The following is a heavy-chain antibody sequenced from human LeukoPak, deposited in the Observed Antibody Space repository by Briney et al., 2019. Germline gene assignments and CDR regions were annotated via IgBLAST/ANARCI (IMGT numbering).Heavy chain of an antibody. V-gene: IGHV4-39*01. Sequence: SETLSFTCTVSGGSISSSSYYWGWIRQPPGKGLEWIGSIYYSGSTYYNPSLKSRVTISVDTSKNQFSLKLSSVTAADTAVYYCARLDSGVVISGYYYMDVWGKGTTVTVSS. D-gene: IGHD3-3*01. CDR3: ARLDSGVVISGYYYMDV. J-gene: IGHJ6*03. CDR2: IYYSGST. CDR1: GGSISSSSYY.